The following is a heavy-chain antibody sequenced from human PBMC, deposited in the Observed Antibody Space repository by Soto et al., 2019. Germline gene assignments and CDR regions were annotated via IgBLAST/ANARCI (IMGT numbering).Heavy chain of an antibody. CDR3: ASAIRRVDDFWSGYYIDWVDP. V-gene: IGHV4-31*03. Sequence: QVQLQESGPGLVKPSQTLSLTCTVSGGSLSSGGYCWSWIRHHPGKGLEWIGYIYYSGSTYYNPSLKGRSTISVDTSKNPFALKLSSVTDADTTVYYCASAIRRVDDFWSGYYIDWVDPWCQGTLVTVSS. CDR1: GGSLSSGGYC. CDR2: IYYSGST. J-gene: IGHJ5*02. D-gene: IGHD3-3*01.